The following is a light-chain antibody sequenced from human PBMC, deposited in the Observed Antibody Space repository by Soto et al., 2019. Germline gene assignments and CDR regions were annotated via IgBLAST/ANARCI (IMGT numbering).Light chain of an antibody. CDR3: TSYTSSSTRV. CDR2: DVS. Sequence: QSVLTQPTSVSGSPGQSITISCTGTSSDVGGYNYVSWYQQHPGKAPKLMIFDVSNRPSGVSNRFSASKSGNTASLTISGLQAEDEGDYYCTSYTSSSTRVFGGGTKVTVL. CDR1: SSDVGGYNY. V-gene: IGLV2-14*01. J-gene: IGLJ2*01.